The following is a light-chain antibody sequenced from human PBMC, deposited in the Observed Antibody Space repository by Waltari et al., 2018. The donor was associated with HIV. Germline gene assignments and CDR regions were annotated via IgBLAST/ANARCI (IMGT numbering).Light chain of an antibody. CDR1: TSNIGSTY. V-gene: IGLV1-47*01. Sequence: QSVLTQPPSASGTPGQRVTISCSGSTSNIGSTYVYWYQHLPGTAPKLLMYRNNQRPSGVPDRFSGSKSGTSASLAISGLRSEDEADYYCAAWDESLSGYVFGTGTTVTVL. CDR2: RNN. J-gene: IGLJ1*01. CDR3: AAWDESLSGYV.